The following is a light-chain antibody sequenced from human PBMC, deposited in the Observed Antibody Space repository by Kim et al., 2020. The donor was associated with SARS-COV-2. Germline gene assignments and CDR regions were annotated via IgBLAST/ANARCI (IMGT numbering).Light chain of an antibody. Sequence: ASVGDRVTINCRASQSISSWLAWYQQRQGKAPKVLIYRASDLEGGVPSRFSGSVSGTEFTLTISSLQPDDFATYYCQQYNTYPWTFGQGTKVDIK. J-gene: IGKJ1*01. V-gene: IGKV1-5*03. CDR2: RAS. CDR1: QSISSW. CDR3: QQYNTYPWT.